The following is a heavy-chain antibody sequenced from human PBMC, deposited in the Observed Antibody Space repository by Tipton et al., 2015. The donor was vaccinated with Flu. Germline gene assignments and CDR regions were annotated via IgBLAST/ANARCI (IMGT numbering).Heavy chain of an antibody. CDR3: AAVAGNGNWFDP. CDR2: IYAAGDT. V-gene: IGHV4-61*02. D-gene: IGHD6-19*01. J-gene: IGHJ5*02. Sequence: LRLSCTVSGGSVRSGSYYWSWIRQPAGKGLEWIGRIYAAGDTKYNPSLKSRVTISLDTSKNQFSLTLRSVTAADTAVYYCAAVAGNGNWFDPWGRGVLVTVAS. CDR1: GGSVRSGSYY.